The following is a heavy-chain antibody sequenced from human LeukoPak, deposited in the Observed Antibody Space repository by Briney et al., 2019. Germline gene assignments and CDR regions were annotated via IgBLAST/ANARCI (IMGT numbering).Heavy chain of an antibody. J-gene: IGHJ4*02. Sequence: KHGESLKISCKGSGYSFTSYWISWVRQMPGKGLEWMGRIDPSDSYTNYSPSFQGHVTISANKSISTAYLQWSSLKASDTAMYYCARLGMTTVTTLPSHTAMVQDYWGQGTLVTVSS. CDR3: ARLGMTTVTTLPSHTAMVQDY. D-gene: IGHD4-17*01. V-gene: IGHV5-10-1*01. CDR2: IDPSDSYT. CDR1: GYSFTSYW.